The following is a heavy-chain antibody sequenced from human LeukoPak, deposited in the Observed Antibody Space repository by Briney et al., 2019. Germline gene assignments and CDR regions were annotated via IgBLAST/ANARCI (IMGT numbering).Heavy chain of an antibody. Sequence: ASLKVSCKAFGYIFTDYYIHWVRQAPEQGREWMGWIYPNSGGTNYAQKFVGGVTMTRDTSISTAYMELSRLRSDDTAVYYCARGNIVVEIAATEYYFDYWGQGTLVTVSS. CDR1: GYIFTDYY. CDR3: ARGNIVVEIAATEYYFDY. CDR2: IYPNSGGT. V-gene: IGHV1-2*02. J-gene: IGHJ4*02. D-gene: IGHD2-15*01.